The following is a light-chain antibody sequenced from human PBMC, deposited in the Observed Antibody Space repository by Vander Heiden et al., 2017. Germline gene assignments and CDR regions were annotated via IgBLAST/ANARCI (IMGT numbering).Light chain of an antibody. J-gene: IGLJ3*02. CDR2: SNH. Sequence: QSVLTQPPSASGTPGQRVTISCSGSRSNIGNTNLHWYQQLVGSAPKLLIYSNHRRPSGVPDRFSGSKSGTSASLAISGLRSEDEADYYCVAWDNSLSGWVFGGGTKLTVL. CDR1: RSNIGNTN. CDR3: VAWDNSLSGWV. V-gene: IGLV1-47*02.